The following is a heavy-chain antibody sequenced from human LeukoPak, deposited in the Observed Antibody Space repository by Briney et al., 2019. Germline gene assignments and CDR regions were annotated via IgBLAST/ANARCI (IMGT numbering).Heavy chain of an antibody. CDR1: DDSFSSHY. CDR2: ISYIGST. D-gene: IGHD4-17*01. V-gene: IGHV4-59*11. CDR3: ARDLVTVTKGFDI. Sequence: SETLPLTCAVSDDSFSSHYWTWIRQPPGKGLEWIGYISYIGSTNYNPSLKSRVAISIDTSRNQFSLRLSSVTAADTAVYYCARDLVTVTKGFDIWGQGTMVSVSS. J-gene: IGHJ3*02.